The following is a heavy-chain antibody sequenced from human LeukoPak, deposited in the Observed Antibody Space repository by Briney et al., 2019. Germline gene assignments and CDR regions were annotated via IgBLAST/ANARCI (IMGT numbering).Heavy chain of an antibody. CDR2: ISSSSSYI. J-gene: IGHJ4*02. V-gene: IGHV3-21*01. Sequence: PGGSLRLSCAASGFTSSSYSMNWVRQAPGKGLEWVSSISSSSSYIYYADSVKGRFTISRDNAKNSLYLQMNSLRAEDTAVYYCARAPSRYCSGGSCYGNAWGQGTLVTVSS. D-gene: IGHD2-15*01. CDR3: ARAPSRYCSGGSCYGNA. CDR1: GFTSSSYS.